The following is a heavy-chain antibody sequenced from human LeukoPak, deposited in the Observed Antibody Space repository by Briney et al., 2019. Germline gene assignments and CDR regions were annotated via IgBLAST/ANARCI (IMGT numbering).Heavy chain of an antibody. CDR2: IRGSGDRT. J-gene: IGHJ6*03. CDR3: AKDSKIVGATFRSYHYMDV. D-gene: IGHD1-26*01. CDR1: GFTFSSYA. V-gene: IGHV3-23*01. Sequence: GSLRLSCAASGFTFSSYAMSWVRQAPGKGLEWVSAIRGSGDRTHYADSVKGRFTISRDNSKNTLYLQMNSLRAKDTAVYYCAKDSKIVGATFRSYHYMDVWGKGTAVTVSS.